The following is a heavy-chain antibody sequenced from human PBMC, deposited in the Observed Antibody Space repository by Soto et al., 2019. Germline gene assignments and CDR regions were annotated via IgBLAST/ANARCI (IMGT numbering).Heavy chain of an antibody. V-gene: IGHV1-18*01. Sequence: QVQLVQSGAEVKKPGASVKVSCKASGYTFTSYGISWVRQAPGQGLEWMGWISAYNGNTNYAQKLQGRVTMTTDTSTITAYIELRSLRSVDTAVYYCARYVGATVAEYFQHWGQGTLVTVSS. CDR3: ARYVGATVAEYFQH. CDR2: ISAYNGNT. J-gene: IGHJ1*01. D-gene: IGHD1-26*01. CDR1: GYTFTSYG.